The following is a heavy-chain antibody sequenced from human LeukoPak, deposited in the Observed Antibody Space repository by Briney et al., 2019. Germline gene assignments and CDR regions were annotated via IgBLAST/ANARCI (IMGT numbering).Heavy chain of an antibody. CDR1: GFTFSSYA. CDR3: ARGMSATSGYLELEY. J-gene: IGHJ4*02. V-gene: IGHV3-23*01. Sequence: GGSLRLSCAASGFTFSSYAMSWVRQSPGNGLEWVSAISGSGGNTYSADSVKGRCTISRDNSLQTLFLHMNSLRAEDTAVYYCARGMSATSGYLELEYWGQGALVTVST. D-gene: IGHD3-22*01. CDR2: ISGSGGNT.